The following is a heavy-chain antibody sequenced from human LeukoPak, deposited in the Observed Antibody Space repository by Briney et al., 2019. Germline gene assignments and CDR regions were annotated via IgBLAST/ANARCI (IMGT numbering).Heavy chain of an antibody. CDR2: ISYDGRNK. CDR1: GFTFSSYA. D-gene: IGHD2-2*02. V-gene: IGHV3-30*04. Sequence: GGSLRLSCAASGFTFSSYAMHWVRQAPGKGLEWVAVISYDGRNKYYADSVKGRFTISRDNSKNTLYLQMNSLRAEDTAVYYCAREGYCSSTSCYTTYYYYYGMDVWGQGTTVTVSS. CDR3: AREGYCSSTSCYTTYYYYYGMDV. J-gene: IGHJ6*02.